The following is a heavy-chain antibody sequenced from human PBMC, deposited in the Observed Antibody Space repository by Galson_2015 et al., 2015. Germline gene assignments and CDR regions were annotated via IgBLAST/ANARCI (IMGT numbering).Heavy chain of an antibody. Sequence: LSLTCTVSGGSIRSSSYYWGWLRQPPGKGLEWIGSIYYSGSTYYNPSLKSRVTISVDTSKNQFSLKLSSVTAADTAVYYCARIVGIVGAISSPLKGAFDIWGQGTMVTVSS. J-gene: IGHJ3*02. V-gene: IGHV4-39*01. CDR3: ARIVGIVGAISSPLKGAFDI. CDR1: GGSIRSSSYY. CDR2: IYYSGST. D-gene: IGHD1-26*01.